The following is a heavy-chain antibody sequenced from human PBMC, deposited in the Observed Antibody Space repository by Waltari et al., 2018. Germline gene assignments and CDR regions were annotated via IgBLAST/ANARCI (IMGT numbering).Heavy chain of an antibody. CDR3: AREAPGIAVAGGIDY. CDR2: IYTSGST. J-gene: IGHJ4*02. CDR1: GGSISSGSYY. V-gene: IGHV4-61*02. D-gene: IGHD6-19*01. Sequence: QVQLQESGPGLVKPSQTLSLTCTVSGGSISSGSYYWSWLRPPAGKGLEWIGRIYTSGSTNYNPSLKSRVTISVDTSKNQFSLKLSSVTAADTAVYYCAREAPGIAVAGGIDYWGQGTLVTVSS.